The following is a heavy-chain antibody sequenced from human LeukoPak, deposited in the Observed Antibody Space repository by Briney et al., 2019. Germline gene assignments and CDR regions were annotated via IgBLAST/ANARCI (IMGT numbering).Heavy chain of an antibody. J-gene: IGHJ4*02. V-gene: IGHV4-59*01. Sequence: SETLSLTCTVSGGSISSYYWSWIRQPPGKGLEWIGYIYYSGSTNYNPSLKSRVTISVDTSKNQFSLKLSSVTAADTAVYYCARERPPGDSSNWFLEGYFDIWGQGTLVTVSS. CDR3: ARERPPGDSSNWFLEGYFDI. CDR2: IYYSGST. D-gene: IGHD6-13*01. CDR1: GGSISSYY.